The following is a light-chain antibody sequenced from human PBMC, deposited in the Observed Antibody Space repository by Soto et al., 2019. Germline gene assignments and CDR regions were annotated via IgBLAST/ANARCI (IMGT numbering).Light chain of an antibody. V-gene: IGKV3-15*01. CDR1: QSVRNN. J-gene: IGKJ5*01. CDR3: QQCNDWPIT. CDR2: DAS. Sequence: EIGITHSPGTLSVXPXXXXTXXXRASQSVRNNLAWYQQKPGQGPRLLIYDASTRATGIPARFSGSGSGTEFTLTISSLQSEDFAVYYCQQCNDWPITFGQGTRLEIK.